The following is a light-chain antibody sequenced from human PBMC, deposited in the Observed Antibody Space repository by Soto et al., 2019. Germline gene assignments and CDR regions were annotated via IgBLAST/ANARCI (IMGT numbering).Light chain of an antibody. CDR2: DAS. Sequence: DIHMTHSPSTLSASVGDRVTITCRASQSISNWLAWYQQKPGKAPKLLIYDASSLEGGVPSRFSGSGSGTEFTLTLSSLQPDDFATYYCQQYYSYWTFGQGTKVDIK. CDR3: QQYYSYWT. V-gene: IGKV1-5*01. CDR1: QSISNW. J-gene: IGKJ1*01.